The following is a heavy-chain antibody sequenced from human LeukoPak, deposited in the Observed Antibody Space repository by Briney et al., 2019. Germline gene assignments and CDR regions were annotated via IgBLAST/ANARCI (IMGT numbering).Heavy chain of an antibody. V-gene: IGHV4-34*01. J-gene: IGHJ4*02. D-gene: IGHD3-10*01. CDR2: INHSGST. Sequence: SETLSLTCAVYGGSFSGYYWSWIRQPPGKGLEWIGEINHSGSTNYNPSLKSRVTISVDTSKNQFSLKLSSVTAADTAVYYCARGRVYYYGSGSYPPAGMLDYWGQGTLVTVSS. CDR3: ARGRVYYYGSGSYPPAGMLDY. CDR1: GGSFSGYY.